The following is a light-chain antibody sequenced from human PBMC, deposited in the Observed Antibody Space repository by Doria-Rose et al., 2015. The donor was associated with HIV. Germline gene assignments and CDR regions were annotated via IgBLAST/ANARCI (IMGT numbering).Light chain of an antibody. CDR2: DAS. CDR3: QQRSNWPPIFT. Sequence: EIVLTQSPATLSLSPGERATLSCRASQSVSSNLAWYQQKPGQAPRPLIYDASNRATGIPAWFSGSGSGTDFTLTISSLEPEDFAVYFCQQRSNWPPIFTFGPGTKVDI. V-gene: IGKV3-11*01. J-gene: IGKJ3*01. CDR1: QSVSSN.